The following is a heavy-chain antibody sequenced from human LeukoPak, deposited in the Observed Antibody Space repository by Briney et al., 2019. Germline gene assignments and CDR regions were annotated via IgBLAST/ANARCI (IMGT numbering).Heavy chain of an antibody. CDR3: ARRRDFDY. D-gene: IGHD6-6*01. J-gene: IGHJ4*02. V-gene: IGHV3-48*04. CDR2: ISSSGNTI. Sequence: GGSLRLSCAASGFTLSTYSMNWVRQAPGKGLEWVSYISSSGNTIYYADSVKGRFTISRDNAKNSLFLQMNSLRAEDTAVYYCARRRDFDYWGQGTLVAVS. CDR1: GFTLSTYS.